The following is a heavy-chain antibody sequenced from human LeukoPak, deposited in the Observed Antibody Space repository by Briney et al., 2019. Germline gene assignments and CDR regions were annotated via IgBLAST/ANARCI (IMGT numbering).Heavy chain of an antibody. CDR2: INDNGNVN. CDR3: ARGGGLDV. Sequence: GGSLRLSCAASGFTFSSYWMNWARQAPGKGLEWVASINDNGNVNYYVDSVKGRFTISRDNAKHSLYLQLSNLTAADTAVYLCARGGGLDVWGQGATVTVSS. V-gene: IGHV3-7*03. D-gene: IGHD3-16*01. CDR1: GFTFSSYW. J-gene: IGHJ6*02.